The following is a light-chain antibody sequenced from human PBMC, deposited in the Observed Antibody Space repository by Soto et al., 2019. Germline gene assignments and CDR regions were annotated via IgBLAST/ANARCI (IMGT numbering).Light chain of an antibody. CDR1: HNINSW. V-gene: IGKV1-5*01. CDR3: HQYYGYPYT. J-gene: IGKJ2*01. CDR2: DAS. Sequence: DIPMTQSPSTLSVSIGDRITITCRASHNINSWLAWYQQKPGRAPKVLIYDASSLESGVPSRISGSGSGTEFILTISSLELDDFATYYCHQYYGYPYTFGQGTKLEIK.